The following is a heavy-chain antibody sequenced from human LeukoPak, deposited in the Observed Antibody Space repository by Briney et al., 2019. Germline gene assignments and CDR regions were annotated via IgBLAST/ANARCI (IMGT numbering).Heavy chain of an antibody. CDR3: ASSGGLYSKDY. Sequence: GGSLRLSCAASGFTFSSYGMNWVRQAPGKGLEWVSYISSSSSTIYYADSVKGRFTISRDNAKNSLYLQMNSLRAEDTAVYYCASSGGLYSKDYWGQGTLVTVSS. CDR1: GFTFSSYG. D-gene: IGHD2-15*01. V-gene: IGHV3-48*01. CDR2: ISSSSSTI. J-gene: IGHJ4*02.